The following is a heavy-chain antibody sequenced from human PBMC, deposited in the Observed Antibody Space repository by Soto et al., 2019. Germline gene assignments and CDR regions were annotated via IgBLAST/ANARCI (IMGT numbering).Heavy chain of an antibody. V-gene: IGHV4-39*01. Sequence: QLQLQESGPGLVKPSETLSLNCLVAGDSIGGSHYFWGWIRQAPGKSLEWIGTIADSGNIYYNPSLKSRLTISADTSKIQFSVNLISVTAADTAVYYCARHADTPLIPTPLAFDVWGQGTMVTVSS. CDR3: ARHADTPLIPTPLAFDV. CDR2: IADSGNI. J-gene: IGHJ3*01. CDR1: GDSIGGSHYF. D-gene: IGHD5-18*01.